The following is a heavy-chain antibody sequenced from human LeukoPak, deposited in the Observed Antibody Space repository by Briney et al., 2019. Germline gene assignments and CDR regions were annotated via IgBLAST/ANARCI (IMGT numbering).Heavy chain of an antibody. CDR3: ARQGKIEVAAKGVFDV. CDR1: GFTFSSYA. Sequence: GGSLRLSCAASGFTFSSYAMHWVRQAPGKGLEWVSVIYSGGSTYYADSVKGRFTISRDNSKNTLYLQMNSLRAEDTAVYYCARQGKIEVAAKGVFDVWGQGTMVTVSP. CDR2: IYSGGST. D-gene: IGHD3-22*01. J-gene: IGHJ3*01. V-gene: IGHV3-66*04.